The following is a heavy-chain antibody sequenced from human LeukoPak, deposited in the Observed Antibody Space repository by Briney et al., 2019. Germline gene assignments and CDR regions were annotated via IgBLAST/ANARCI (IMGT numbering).Heavy chain of an antibody. CDR1: GFTVSSNY. D-gene: IGHD3-9*01. J-gene: IGHJ6*03. Sequence: PGGSLRLSCAASGFTVSSNYMSWVRQAPGKGLEWVSVIYSGGSTNYADSVKGRFTISRDNSKNTLYLQMNSLRAEDTAVYYCARDRGGYDILPPQNYMDVWGKGTTVTVSS. CDR2: IYSGGST. V-gene: IGHV3-53*01. CDR3: ARDRGGYDILPPQNYMDV.